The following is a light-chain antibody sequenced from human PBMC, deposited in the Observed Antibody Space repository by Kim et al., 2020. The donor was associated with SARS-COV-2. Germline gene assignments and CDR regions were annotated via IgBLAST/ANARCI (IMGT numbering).Light chain of an antibody. J-gene: IGLJ2*01. Sequence: GQSITISCTGTSSDVGVYNYVSWYQHHPGKAPKLMIYDVSKWPSGVSNRFSGSKSGNTASLTISGLQAEDEADYYCSSYTSTSTLVFGGGTQLTVL. V-gene: IGLV2-14*03. CDR2: DVS. CDR3: SSYTSTSTLV. CDR1: SSDVGVYNY.